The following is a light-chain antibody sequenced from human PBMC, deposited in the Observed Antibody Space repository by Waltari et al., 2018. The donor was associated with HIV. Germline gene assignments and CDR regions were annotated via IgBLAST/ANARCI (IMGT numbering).Light chain of an antibody. CDR3: QKYSSVVS. CDR2: SSS. J-gene: IGKJ4*01. Sequence: DFQMTQSPSSLSVSVGGRVTITRRASQDIRHYLAWYQQKSGTVPKLLIHSSSTLQSGVPARFTGSGSGTEFTLTISSLEADDVATYYCQKYSSVVSFGEGTRVE. V-gene: IGKV1-27*01. CDR1: QDIRHY.